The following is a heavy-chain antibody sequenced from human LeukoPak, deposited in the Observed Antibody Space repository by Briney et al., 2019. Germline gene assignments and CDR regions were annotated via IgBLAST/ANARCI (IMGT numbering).Heavy chain of an antibody. CDR3: ATFRFLGT. CDR2: IKPGGNEK. CDR1: GFTFSNYG. D-gene: IGHD3-3*01. V-gene: IGHV3-7*03. J-gene: IGHJ3*01. Sequence: GGSLRLSCVASGFTFSNYGMHWVRQGPGKGLEWVANIKPGGNEKYYVDSVKGRFTISRDNVKNSLYLQMNSLRAEDTAIYYCATFRFLGTWGQGTMVTVSP.